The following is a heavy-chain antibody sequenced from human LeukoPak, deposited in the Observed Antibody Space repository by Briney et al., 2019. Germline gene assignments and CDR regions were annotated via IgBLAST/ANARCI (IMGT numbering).Heavy chain of an antibody. CDR3: ARQMTTLTMGRTFDR. Sequence: TSETLSLTCTVSGASVSSYYWSWIRQPPGKGLEWIGYVYYSGSTTDYNPSLKSRVSMSVDSSKNQFSLKLSSVTAADTAVYYCARQMTTLTMGRTFDRWGQGTMVTVSS. CDR1: GASVSSYY. J-gene: IGHJ3*02. CDR2: VYYSGSTT. D-gene: IGHD4-17*01. V-gene: IGHV4-59*02.